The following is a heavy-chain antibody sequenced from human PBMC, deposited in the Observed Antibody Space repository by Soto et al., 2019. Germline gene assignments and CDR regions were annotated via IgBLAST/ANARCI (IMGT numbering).Heavy chain of an antibody. D-gene: IGHD7-27*01. CDR1: GDTFTNYD. V-gene: IGHV1-8*01. J-gene: IGHJ4*02. CDR2: MSPNSGNT. Sequence: HVQLVQSGAEVKKPGASVTVSCKASGDTFTNYDINWFRQAAGQGLEWMGWMSPNSGNTGYAQSFQGRVTMTRTTSIRTAYMELSSLISEDTAVYYCAQTPPNWGEFHYWGQGTLVTVSS. CDR3: AQTPPNWGEFHY.